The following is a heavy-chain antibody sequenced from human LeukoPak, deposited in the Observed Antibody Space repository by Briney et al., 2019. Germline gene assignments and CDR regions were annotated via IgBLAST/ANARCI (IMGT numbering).Heavy chain of an antibody. CDR2: ISGSGGST. D-gene: IGHD2-2*01. V-gene: IGHV3-23*01. J-gene: IGHJ5*02. CDR1: GFTFSSYA. CDR3: AKDGSSTSFNWFDP. Sequence: GGSLRLSCAASGFTFSSYAMSWVRQAPGKGLEWVSAISGSGGSTYYADSVKGRFTVSRDNSKNTLYLQMNSLRAEETAVYYCAKDGSSTSFNWFDPWGQGTLVTVSS.